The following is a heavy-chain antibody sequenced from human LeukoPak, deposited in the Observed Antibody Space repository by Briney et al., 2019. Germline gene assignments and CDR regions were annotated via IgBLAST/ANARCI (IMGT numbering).Heavy chain of an antibody. D-gene: IGHD3-3*01. CDR3: AIFVGHYDFWSGSPG. CDR2: INTNTGNP. V-gene: IGHV7-4-1*02. CDR1: GYTFTSYA. Sequence: GASVTVSCKASGYTFTSYALNWLGQAPGQGLEWVGWINTNTGNPTYAQGFRGRFLFSLKTSVSTAYLQISSLKAEDTAVYYCAIFVGHYDFWSGSPGWGQGTLVTVSS. J-gene: IGHJ4*02.